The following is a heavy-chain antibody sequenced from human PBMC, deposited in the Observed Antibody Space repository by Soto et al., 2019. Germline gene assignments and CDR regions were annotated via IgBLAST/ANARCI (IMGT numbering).Heavy chain of an antibody. CDR1: GGSISSGDYY. Sequence: QVQLQESGPGLVKPSQTLSLTCTVSGGSISSGDYYWSWIRQPPGKGLEWIGYIYYSGSTYYNPSLKXRXTXSVDTSKNQFSLKLSSVTAADTAVYYCATPFPYGDWGDAFDIWGQGTMVTVSS. D-gene: IGHD4-17*01. V-gene: IGHV4-30-4*01. J-gene: IGHJ3*02. CDR3: ATPFPYGDWGDAFDI. CDR2: IYYSGST.